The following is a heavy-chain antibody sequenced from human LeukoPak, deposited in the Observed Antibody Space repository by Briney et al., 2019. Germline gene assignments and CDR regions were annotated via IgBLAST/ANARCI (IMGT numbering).Heavy chain of an antibody. CDR3: AKGDPYGDYGTRSIDY. CDR1: GFTFSSYG. D-gene: IGHD4-17*01. Sequence: GGSLRLSCAASGFTFSSYGMHWVRQAPGKGLEWVAFIRYYGSNKYYADSVKGRFTISRDNSKNTLYLQMNSLRAEDTAVYYCAKGDPYGDYGTRSIDYWGQGTLVTVSS. J-gene: IGHJ4*02. CDR2: IRYYGSNK. V-gene: IGHV3-30*02.